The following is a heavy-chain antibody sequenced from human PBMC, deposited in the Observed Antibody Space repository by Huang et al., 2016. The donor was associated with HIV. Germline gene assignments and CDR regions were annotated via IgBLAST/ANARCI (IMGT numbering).Heavy chain of an antibody. V-gene: IGHV1-24*01. J-gene: IGHJ4*02. Sequence: QVQLVQSGAEVRKPGASVKVSCKVSGYILTELAMHWVRQSPGKGLGWRGGSDPEDGETRYAEKLQGRVTMTEDTSTDTAYLELSGLTSDDTAVYYCATHSGGDSYAPYYWGQGTLVTVSS. CDR3: ATHSGGDSYAPYY. CDR1: GYILTELA. CDR2: SDPEDGET. D-gene: IGHD2-21*02.